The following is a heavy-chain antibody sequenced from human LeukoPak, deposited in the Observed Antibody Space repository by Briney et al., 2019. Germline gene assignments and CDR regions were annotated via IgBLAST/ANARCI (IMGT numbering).Heavy chain of an antibody. CDR1: GYIFTSYY. Sequence: ASVKVSCKASGYIFTSYYMHWVRQAPGQGLEWMGIINPSGGSTSYAQKFQGRVTMTRDTSTSTVYMELSSLRSEDTAVYYCARAVVGATIDYWGQGTLVTVSS. CDR2: INPSGGST. CDR3: ARAVVGATIDY. V-gene: IGHV1-46*01. J-gene: IGHJ4*02. D-gene: IGHD1-26*01.